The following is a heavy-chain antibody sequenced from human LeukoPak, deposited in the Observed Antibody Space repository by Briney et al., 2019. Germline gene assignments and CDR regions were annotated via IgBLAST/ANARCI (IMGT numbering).Heavy chain of an antibody. Sequence: PGGSLSLSCAASGFTVSSNYMSWVRQAPGKGLEWVSVIYSGGSTYYADSVKGRFTISRDNSKNTLYLQMNSLSAEDTAVYYCARESIAAAGEFDYWGQGTLVTVSS. CDR1: GFTVSSNY. CDR3: ARESIAAAGEFDY. J-gene: IGHJ4*02. CDR2: IYSGGST. V-gene: IGHV3-66*01. D-gene: IGHD6-13*01.